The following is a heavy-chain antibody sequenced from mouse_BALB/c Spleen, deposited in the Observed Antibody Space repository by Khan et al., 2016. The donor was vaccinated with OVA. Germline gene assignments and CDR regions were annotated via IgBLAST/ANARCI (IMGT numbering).Heavy chain of an antibody. J-gene: IGHJ2*01. Sequence: EVQLQESGAELGRPGSSVKLSCKTSGYIFTSSGIKWVKQRPGQGLEWIGYIYPGNNYTEYNEKFQGKAILTSDTSSSTAYMQLRSLTSEDSAIYFSTTAYYRYYFDYWGQGTTLTVSS. D-gene: IGHD2-14*01. CDR2: IYPGNNYT. CDR3: TTAYYRYYFDY. V-gene: IGHV1S134*01. CDR1: GYIFTSSG.